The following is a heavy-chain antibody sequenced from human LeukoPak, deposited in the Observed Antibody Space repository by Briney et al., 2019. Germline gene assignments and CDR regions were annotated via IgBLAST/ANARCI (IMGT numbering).Heavy chain of an antibody. J-gene: IGHJ4*02. Sequence: PGGSLRLSCAASGFTFSSYAVGWVRQAPGKGLEWVSGISDSGGSTFYADSVKGRFTISRDNSQNTLYLQMNSLRAEDTGVYYCTNRISSTTCLGSYWGRGTLVT. CDR3: TNRISSTTCLGSY. V-gene: IGHV3-23*01. CDR2: ISDSGGST. CDR1: GFTFSSYA. D-gene: IGHD2/OR15-2a*01.